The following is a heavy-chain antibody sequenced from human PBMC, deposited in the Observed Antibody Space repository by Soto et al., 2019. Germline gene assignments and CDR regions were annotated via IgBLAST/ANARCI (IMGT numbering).Heavy chain of an antibody. CDR2: IKSKTDGGTT. Sequence: SVSNAWMNRVRQAPGKGLEWVGRIKSKTDGGTTDYAAPVKGRFTISRDDSKDTLYLQMNSLKTEDTAVYYCTTEFDYYDSSGYYYATDYWGQGALVTVSS. V-gene: IGHV3-15*07. CDR3: TTEFDYYDSSGYYYATDY. J-gene: IGHJ4*02. CDR1: SVSNAW. D-gene: IGHD3-22*01.